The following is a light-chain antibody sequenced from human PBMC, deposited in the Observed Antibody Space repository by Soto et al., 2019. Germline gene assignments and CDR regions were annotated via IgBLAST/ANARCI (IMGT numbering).Light chain of an antibody. CDR1: QSVSSN. CDR3: QQYNNWPPWT. V-gene: IGKV3-15*01. J-gene: IGKJ1*01. CDR2: GAS. Sequence: IVMTQSPATLSVSPGERATLSCRASQSVSSNLAWYQQKPGQAPRLLIYGASTRATGIPARFSGSGSGTEFTLTISGLQSEDFAIYYCQQYNNWPPWTFAQGPKLEI.